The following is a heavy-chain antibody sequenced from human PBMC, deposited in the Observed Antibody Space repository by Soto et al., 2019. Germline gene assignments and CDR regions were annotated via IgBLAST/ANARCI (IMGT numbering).Heavy chain of an antibody. V-gene: IGHV3-73*02. CDR1: GFAFSASA. D-gene: IGHD2-2*01. CDR2: VRSRSDNVAP. Sequence: EVQLVESGGDLVQPGGSLELSCAASGFAFSASAVHWVRQASGKGLEWIGRVRSRSDNVAPLYAASVKGRFIMSRDESNNMSYLLMHGLQSEDTAVYFCAVVLTSNDLFDIWGQGTMVTVSS. J-gene: IGHJ3*02. CDR3: AVVLTSNDLFDI.